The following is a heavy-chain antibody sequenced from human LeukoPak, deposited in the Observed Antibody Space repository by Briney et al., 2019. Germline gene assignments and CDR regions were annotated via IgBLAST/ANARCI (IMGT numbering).Heavy chain of an antibody. CDR3: ARADGIYYDSSGYYYPGGA. D-gene: IGHD3-22*01. CDR1: GYTFTSYG. Sequence: ASVKVSCKASGYTFTSYGISWVRQAPGQGLEWMGWISACNGNTNYAQKLQGRVTMTTDTSTSTAYMELRSLRSDDTAVYYCARADGIYYDSSGYYYPGGAWGQGTLVTVSS. CDR2: ISACNGNT. V-gene: IGHV1-18*01. J-gene: IGHJ5*02.